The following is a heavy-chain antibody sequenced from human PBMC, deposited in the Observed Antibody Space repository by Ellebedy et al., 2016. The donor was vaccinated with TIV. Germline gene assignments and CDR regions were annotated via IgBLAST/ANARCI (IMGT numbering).Heavy chain of an antibody. CDR1: GGTFSSYA. CDR3: AGVCSSTSCYDCLSYYYGMDV. J-gene: IGHJ6*02. Sequence: ASVKVSCKASGGTFSSYAISWVRQAPGQGLEWMGGIIPIFGTANYAQKFQGRVTITADESTSTAYMELSSLRSEDTAVYYCAGVCSSTSCYDCLSYYYGMDVWGQGTTVTVSS. D-gene: IGHD2-2*01. V-gene: IGHV1-69*13. CDR2: IIPIFGTA.